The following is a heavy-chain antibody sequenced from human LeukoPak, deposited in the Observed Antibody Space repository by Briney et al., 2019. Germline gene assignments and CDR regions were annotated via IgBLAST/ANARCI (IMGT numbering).Heavy chain of an antibody. CDR3: ARVMDI. V-gene: IGHV3-7*01. J-gene: IGHJ3*02. CDR2: IKPDGSDK. Sequence: GGSLRLSCAASGFTLSNYWMSWVRQAPGKGLEWVANIKPDGSDKHYVDSVKGRFTISRDNPENSMYLQMTGLRAEDTALYYCARVMDIWGQGTMVTVSS. D-gene: IGHD3/OR15-3a*01. CDR1: GFTLSNYW.